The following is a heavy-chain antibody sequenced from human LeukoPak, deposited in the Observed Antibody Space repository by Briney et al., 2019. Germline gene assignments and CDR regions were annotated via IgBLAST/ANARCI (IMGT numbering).Heavy chain of an antibody. Sequence: SETLSLTCTVSGGSISSYYWSWIRQPPGKGLEWIGYIYYSGSTNYNPSLKSRVTISVDTSKNQFSLKLSSVTAADTAVYYCARQPRRDYYDSSGYFMSLWYFDLWGRGTLVTVSS. CDR1: GGSISSYY. V-gene: IGHV4-59*08. D-gene: IGHD3-22*01. CDR3: ARQPRRDYYDSSGYFMSLWYFDL. J-gene: IGHJ2*01. CDR2: IYYSGST.